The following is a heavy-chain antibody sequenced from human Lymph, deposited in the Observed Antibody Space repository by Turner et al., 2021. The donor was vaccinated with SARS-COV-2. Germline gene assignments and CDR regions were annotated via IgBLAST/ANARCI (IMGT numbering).Heavy chain of an antibody. D-gene: IGHD6-19*01. CDR2: IIPILGIA. V-gene: IGHV1-69*04. CDR1: GGTFGRYA. Sequence: QAQLVQSGAEVQQPGSSVMVPCKPSGGTFGRYAISGVRQAPGQGLEWMGRIIPILGIANYAQKFQGRVTITADKSTSTAYMELSSLRFEDTAVYYCASRRSYSSGWYEWAYWGQGTLVTVSS. CDR3: ASRRSYSSGWYEWAY. J-gene: IGHJ4*02.